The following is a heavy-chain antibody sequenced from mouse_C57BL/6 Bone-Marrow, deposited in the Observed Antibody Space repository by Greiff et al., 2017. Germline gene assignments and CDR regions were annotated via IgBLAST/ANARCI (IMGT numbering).Heavy chain of an antibody. CDR1: GYTFTSYW. CDR3: ARYYYGSREVYAMDY. Sequence: QVQLQQPGAELVRPGTSVKLSCKASGYTFTSYWMHWVKQRPGQGLEWIGEIDPSDSYTNYNQKFKGKATLTVDTSSSTAYMQLSSLTSEDSAVYYCARYYYGSREVYAMDYWGQGTSVTVSS. V-gene: IGHV1-59*01. CDR2: IDPSDSYT. J-gene: IGHJ4*01. D-gene: IGHD1-1*01.